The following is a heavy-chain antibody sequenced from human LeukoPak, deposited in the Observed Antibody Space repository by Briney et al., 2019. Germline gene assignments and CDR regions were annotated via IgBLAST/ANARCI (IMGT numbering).Heavy chain of an antibody. CDR2: ISSSSTYI. D-gene: IGHD1-26*01. J-gene: IGHJ4*02. Sequence: GGSLRLSCAASGFTFSSYNMNWVRQAPGKGLEWGSSISSSSTYIYYADSMKGRFTISRDNAKNSLYLQMNSLRAEDTAVYYCARDLSVGAKPDLGFDYWGQGSLVTVSS. CDR1: GFTFSSYN. V-gene: IGHV3-21*01. CDR3: ARDLSVGAKPDLGFDY.